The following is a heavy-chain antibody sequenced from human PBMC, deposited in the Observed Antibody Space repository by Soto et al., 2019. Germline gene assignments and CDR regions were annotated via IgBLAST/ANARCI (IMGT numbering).Heavy chain of an antibody. V-gene: IGHV1-2*04. CDR3: ARDYYGSGSYSDYYYGMDV. D-gene: IGHD3-10*01. CDR2: INPNSGGT. CDR1: GYTFTGYY. J-gene: IGHJ6*02. Sequence: ASVKVSCKASGYTFTGYYMHWVRQAPGQGLEWMGWINPNSGGTNYAQKFQGWVTMTRDTSISTAYMELSRLRSDDTAVYYCARDYYGSGSYSDYYYGMDVWGQGTTVTVSS.